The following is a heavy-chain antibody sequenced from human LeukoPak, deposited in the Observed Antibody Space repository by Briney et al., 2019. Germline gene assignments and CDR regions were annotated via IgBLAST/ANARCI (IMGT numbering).Heavy chain of an antibody. J-gene: IGHJ5*02. CDR2: INSDASST. V-gene: IGHV3-74*01. Sequence: VRHAPXXXLVSVSRINSDASSTSYADSVKGRFTISRDNAKNTLYLQMNSLRAEDTAVYYCARGSRTQFDPWGQGTLVTVSS. CDR3: ARGSRTQFDP.